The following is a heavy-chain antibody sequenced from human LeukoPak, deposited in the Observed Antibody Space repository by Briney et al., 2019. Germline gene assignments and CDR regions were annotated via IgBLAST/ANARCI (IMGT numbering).Heavy chain of an antibody. CDR2: IYYSGST. J-gene: IGHJ4*02. V-gene: IGHV4-31*03. CDR3: ARDSQRPTGFDY. D-gene: IGHD4-17*01. CDR1: GGSISSGGYY. Sequence: ASETLSLTCTVSGGSISSGGYYWSWIRQHPGKGLEWIGYIYYSGSTYYNPSLKSRVSISVDTSKNQFSLKLSSVTAADTAVYYCARDSQRPTGFDYWGQGTLVTVSS.